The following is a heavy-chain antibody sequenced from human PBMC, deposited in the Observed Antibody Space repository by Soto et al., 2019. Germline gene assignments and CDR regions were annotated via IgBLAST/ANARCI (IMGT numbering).Heavy chain of an antibody. V-gene: IGHV4-38-2*01. Sequence: SDTLSLTCAVSGDPVSGGYYGGCLRQPPGKGLEWIRIIHHSGTTYYHPSLRSRITISVYTSKNQFSLKMPSVTAADTAVYYCARSSGYVPGGYWGQGILVTVS. CDR3: ARSSGYVPGGY. J-gene: IGHJ4*02. D-gene: IGHD5-12*01. CDR2: IHHSGTT. CDR1: GDPVSGGYY.